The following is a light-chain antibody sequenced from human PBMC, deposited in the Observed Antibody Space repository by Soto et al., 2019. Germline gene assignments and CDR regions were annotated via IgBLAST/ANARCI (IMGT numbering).Light chain of an antibody. CDR3: QQNNKWPPVT. Sequence: EVVMTQSPATVSVSPGEGVTLSCRASQTISNDLPWYQQKPGQAPRLLISGASTRATGVPARFSGGGSGTEFTLTISSLQSEDFAFYYCQQNNKWPPVTFGGGTKVEIK. CDR2: GAS. CDR1: QTISND. J-gene: IGKJ4*01. V-gene: IGKV3-15*01.